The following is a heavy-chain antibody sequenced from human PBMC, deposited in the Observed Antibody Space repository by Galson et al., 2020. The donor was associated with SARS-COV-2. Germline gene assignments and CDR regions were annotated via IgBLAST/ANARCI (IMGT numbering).Heavy chain of an antibody. Sequence: PSETLSLTCTVSGGSISSYYWSWIRQPPGKGLEWIGYIYYSGSTNYNPSLKSRVTISVDTSKNQFSLKLSSVTAADTAVYYCARNGGKGGYFDYWGQGTLVTVSS. CDR1: GGSISSYY. CDR3: ARNGGKGGYFDY. V-gene: IGHV4-59*01. J-gene: IGHJ4*02. D-gene: IGHD2-15*01. CDR2: IYYSGST.